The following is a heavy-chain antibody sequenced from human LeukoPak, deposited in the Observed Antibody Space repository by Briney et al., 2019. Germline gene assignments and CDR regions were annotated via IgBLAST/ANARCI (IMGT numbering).Heavy chain of an antibody. V-gene: IGHV3-74*01. Sequence: GGSLRLSCAASGFTFSGYWMFWVRQAPGKGLVWVSCINSDGSSTRYADSVKGRFTISRDNAKNTLYLQMNSLRAEDTAVYYCAELGITMIGGVWGKGTTVTISS. CDR3: AELGITMIGGV. D-gene: IGHD3-10*02. CDR2: INSDGSST. CDR1: GFTFSGYW. J-gene: IGHJ6*04.